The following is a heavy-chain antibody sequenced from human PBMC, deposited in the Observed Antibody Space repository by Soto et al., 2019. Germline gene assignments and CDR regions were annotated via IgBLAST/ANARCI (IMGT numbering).Heavy chain of an antibody. V-gene: IGHV4-59*02. CDR1: GGSVRSYY. J-gene: IGHJ3*02. CDR2: IFYSGST. Sequence: XGTLSLTFTVSGGSVRSYYWTWIRQPPGKGLEWLGYIFYSGSTFYNPSLKSRVTISIHTSKSQSSLQLTSVTAADTAVYYCTTSNWELWASDAFDIWGQGTMVTVS. CDR3: TTSNWELWASDAFDI. D-gene: IGHD1-26*01.